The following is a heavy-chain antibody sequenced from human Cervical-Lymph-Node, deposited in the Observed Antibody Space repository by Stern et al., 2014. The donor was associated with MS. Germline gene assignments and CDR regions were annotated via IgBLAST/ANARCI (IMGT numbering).Heavy chain of an antibody. CDR1: GGTFSSYA. CDR3: ARGELKEGLVRGMDV. V-gene: IGHV1-69*01. CDR2: IIPIFGTA. J-gene: IGHJ6*02. D-gene: IGHD1-26*01. Sequence: VQLEESAAEVKKPGSSVKVSCKASGGTFSSYAISWVRPAPGQGLEWMGGIIPIFGTAKYAQKFPGRVMLTADESTSTAYMELSSLRSEDTAVYYCARGELKEGLVRGMDVWGQGTTVTVSS.